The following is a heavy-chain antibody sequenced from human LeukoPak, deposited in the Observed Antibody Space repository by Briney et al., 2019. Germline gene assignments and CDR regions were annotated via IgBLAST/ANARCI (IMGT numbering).Heavy chain of an antibody. CDR2: INPSGGST. CDR1: GYVFTSHY. D-gene: IGHD6-6*01. V-gene: IGHV1-46*01. Sequence: GASVKVSCEASGYVFTSHYIHWMRQATGHGLEWMGMINPSGGSTSYAQKFQGRVTMTRDTSTSTVYLELSSLRSEDTAVYYCARAYSTSSPFDYWGQGTLVTVSS. CDR3: ARAYSTSSPFDY. J-gene: IGHJ4*02.